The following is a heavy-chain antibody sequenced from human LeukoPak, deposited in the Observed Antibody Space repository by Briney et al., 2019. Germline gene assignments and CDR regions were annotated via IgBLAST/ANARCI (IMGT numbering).Heavy chain of an antibody. CDR2: IIPIFGTA. Sequence: GSSVKVSCKASGGTFSSYAISWVRQAPGQGLEWMGGIIPIFGTANYARKFQGRVTITADESTSTAYMELSSLRSEDTAVYYCARWMAPSTYYYYYGMDVWGQGTTVTVSS. CDR1: GGTFSSYA. CDR3: ARWMAPSTYYYYYGMDV. J-gene: IGHJ6*02. D-gene: IGHD5-24*01. V-gene: IGHV1-69*01.